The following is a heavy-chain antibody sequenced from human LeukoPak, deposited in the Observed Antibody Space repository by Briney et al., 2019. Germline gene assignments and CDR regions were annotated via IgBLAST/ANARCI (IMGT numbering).Heavy chain of an antibody. CDR3: ARGSRFWLGNFFRQPLFFDY. CDR2: INDSGST. V-gene: IGHV4-34*01. D-gene: IGHD6-19*01. CDR1: GESFSGYF. Sequence: SETLSLTCAVYGESFSGYFLNWIRQPPGKGLEWIGEINDSGSTNYNPSLKSRRTMSGDTSKNQFSLKLISVPAADTAVYYCARGSRFWLGNFFRQPLFFDYWGQGNLATVSS. J-gene: IGHJ4*02.